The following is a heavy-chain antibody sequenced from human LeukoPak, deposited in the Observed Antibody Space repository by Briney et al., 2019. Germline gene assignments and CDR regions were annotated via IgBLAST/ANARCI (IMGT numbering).Heavy chain of an antibody. CDR2: IIPIFGTA. V-gene: IGHV1-69*13. CDR3: ARGAIYDSADY. Sequence: ASVKVSCKASGGTFSSYAISWVRQAPGQGLEWMGGIIPIFGTANYAQKFQGRVMITAGESTSTAYMELSSLRSEDTAVYYCARGAIYDSADYWGQGTLVTVSS. J-gene: IGHJ4*02. CDR1: GGTFSSYA. D-gene: IGHD3-22*01.